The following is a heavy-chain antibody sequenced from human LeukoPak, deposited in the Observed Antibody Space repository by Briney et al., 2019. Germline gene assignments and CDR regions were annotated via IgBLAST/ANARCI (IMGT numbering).Heavy chain of an antibody. CDR1: GYTFTSYG. V-gene: IGHV1-18*01. J-gene: IGHJ6*03. CDR2: ISAYNGNT. D-gene: IGHD2-2*01. Sequence: ASVKVSCKASGYTFTSYGISWVRQAPGQGLEWMGWISAYNGNTNYAQKLQGRVTMTTDTSTSTAYMELRSLRSDDTAVYYCARDGRLTGHIVVVPAAIVHYYMDVWGKGTTVTISS. CDR3: ARDGRLTGHIVVVPAAIVHYYMDV.